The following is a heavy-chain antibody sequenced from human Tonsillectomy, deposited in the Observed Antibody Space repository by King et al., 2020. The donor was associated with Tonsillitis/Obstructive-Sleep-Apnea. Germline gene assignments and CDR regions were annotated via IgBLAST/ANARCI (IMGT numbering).Heavy chain of an antibody. Sequence: VQLVESGGGVVQPGRSLRLSCVASGFKFSSYAMHWVRQAPGEGLEWVAFISYDGSNKYYADSMKGRFTISRDNSKNTLYLQMNSLRAEDTAVYYCARSIQGWHYFDYWGQGTLVTVSS. CDR3: ARSIQGWHYFDY. CDR1: GFKFSSYA. V-gene: IGHV3-30*04. CDR2: ISYDGSNK. J-gene: IGHJ4*02. D-gene: IGHD6-19*01.